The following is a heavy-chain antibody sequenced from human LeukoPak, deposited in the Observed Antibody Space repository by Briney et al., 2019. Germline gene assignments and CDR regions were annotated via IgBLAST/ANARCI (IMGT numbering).Heavy chain of an antibody. D-gene: IGHD2-2*01. J-gene: IGHJ6*02. Sequence: SETLSLTCTVSGGSISGYYWSWIRQPPGKGLEWIGYIYYSGSTNYNPSLKSRVTISVDTSKNQFSLKLSSVTAADTAVYYCARHSRRSGVVPAAMRFIAAAGTYYYYGMDVWGQGTTVTVSS. V-gene: IGHV4-59*08. CDR1: GGSISGYY. CDR2: IYYSGST. CDR3: ARHSRRSGVVPAAMRFIAAAGTYYYYGMDV.